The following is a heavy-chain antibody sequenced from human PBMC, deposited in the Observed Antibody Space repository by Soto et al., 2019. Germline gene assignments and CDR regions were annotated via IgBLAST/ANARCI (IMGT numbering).Heavy chain of an antibody. CDR2: ISGSGGRT. CDR1: GFTFRSYA. J-gene: IGHJ4*02. V-gene: IGHV3-23*01. CDR3: AKDRSFDY. Sequence: EVQLLESGGGLVQPGGSLRLSCAASGFTFRSYAMSWVRQAPGKGLEWASAISGSGGRTYYADSVKGRFTISRDKSKTTLYLQMNSLRAEDTAVYYCAKDRSFDYWGQGTLVTVSS.